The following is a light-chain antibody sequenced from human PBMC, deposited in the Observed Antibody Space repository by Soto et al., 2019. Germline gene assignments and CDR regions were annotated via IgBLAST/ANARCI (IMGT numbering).Light chain of an antibody. Sequence: DIVLTQTPLSSPVTLGQPASISCRSSQSLVYSDGNTYLSWLQQRPGQPPRLLIYQNSNRFSGVPDRFSGSGAGTDFTLKISRVEAEDVGVYSCVQFSHFPRTFGQGTKVEIK. V-gene: IGKV2-24*01. J-gene: IGKJ1*01. CDR3: VQFSHFPRT. CDR2: QNS. CDR1: QSLVYSDGNTY.